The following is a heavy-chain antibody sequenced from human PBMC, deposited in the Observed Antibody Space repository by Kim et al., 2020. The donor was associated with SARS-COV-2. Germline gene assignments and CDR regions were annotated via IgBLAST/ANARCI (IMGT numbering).Heavy chain of an antibody. CDR2: IYYTGTT. J-gene: IGHJ4*02. Sequence: SETLSLTCTVSGGSISSTDYYWSWIRQPPGKGLEWIGYIYYTGTTFNSPPLKSRVSISVDTSKNQVSLKVTSVTAADTAVYYCARGDMTTVQGEDYWGQGTLVTVSS. D-gene: IGHD4-17*01. CDR1: GGSISSTDYY. V-gene: IGHV4-30-4*01. CDR3: ARGDMTTVQGEDY.